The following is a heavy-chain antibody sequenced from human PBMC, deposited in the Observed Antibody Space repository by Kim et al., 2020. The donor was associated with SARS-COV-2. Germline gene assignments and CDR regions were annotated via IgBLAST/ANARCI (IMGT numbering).Heavy chain of an antibody. CDR3: AQDPRAGDNWNYSYFVH. Sequence: GGSLRLSCAASGFTFRNYGMHWVRQAPGKGLEWVALISYDGSNKFYADSVKGRFTISRDNSKNTLYLQMSSLRVEDTALYYCAQDPRAGDNWNYSYFVHWGQGSLVTVSA. CDR1: GFTFRNYG. D-gene: IGHD1-7*01. CDR2: ISYDGSNK. V-gene: IGHV3-30*18. J-gene: IGHJ4*02.